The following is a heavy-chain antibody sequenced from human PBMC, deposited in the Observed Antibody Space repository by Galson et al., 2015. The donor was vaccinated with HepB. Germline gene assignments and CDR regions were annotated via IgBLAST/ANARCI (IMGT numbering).Heavy chain of an antibody. V-gene: IGHV3-48*03. Sequence: SLRLSCAASGFTFSSYEMNWVRQAPGKGLEWVSYISSSGSTIYYADSVKGRFTISRDNAKNSLYLQMNSLRAEDTAVYYCARALYDSSGYYYSFGGQGTLVTVSS. J-gene: IGHJ4*02. D-gene: IGHD3-22*01. CDR3: ARALYDSSGYYYSF. CDR2: ISSSGSTI. CDR1: GFTFSSYE.